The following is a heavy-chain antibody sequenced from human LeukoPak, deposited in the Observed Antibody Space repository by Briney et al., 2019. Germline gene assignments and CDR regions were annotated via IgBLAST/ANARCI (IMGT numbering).Heavy chain of an antibody. CDR3: ARGDGSSSGLYFQY. J-gene: IGHJ4*02. CDR1: GFTFSTFW. Sequence: AGGSLRLSCAASGFTFSTFWMTWIRQSPGKGLEWVANIKQDGNTKYYVDSVKGRFTISRDNPNNLLYLQINSLRAEDTAVYYCARGDGSSSGLYFQYWGQGTLVAVSS. V-gene: IGHV3-7*01. D-gene: IGHD6-6*01. CDR2: IKQDGNTK.